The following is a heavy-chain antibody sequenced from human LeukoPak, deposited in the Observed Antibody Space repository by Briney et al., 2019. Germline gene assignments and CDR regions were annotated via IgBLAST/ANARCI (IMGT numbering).Heavy chain of an antibody. CDR3: ARGRPHGNDY. V-gene: IGHV3-30*03. D-gene: IGHD4-23*01. J-gene: IGHJ4*02. Sequence: GGSLRLSCAASGFAFSSYGMHWVRQDPGKGVEWVVVISYDGSNKYYADSVKGRFTISRDNSKNTLYLQMNSLRVEDTAVYYCARGRPHGNDYWGQGTLVTVSS. CDR1: GFAFSSYG. CDR2: ISYDGSNK.